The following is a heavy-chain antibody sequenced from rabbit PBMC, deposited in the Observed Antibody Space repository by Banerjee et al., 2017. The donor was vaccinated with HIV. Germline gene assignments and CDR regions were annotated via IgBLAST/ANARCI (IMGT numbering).Heavy chain of an antibody. CDR2: IYTGSSGST. J-gene: IGHJ4*01. D-gene: IGHD1-1*01. Sequence: QEQLEESGGDLVKPEGSLTLTCTASGFSFSNSYYMCWVRQAPGKGLEWIACIYTGSSGSTYYASWAKGRFTISKTSSTTVTLQMTSLTAADTATYFCARAYSSGSDYYAFSLWGPGTLVTVS. CDR1: GFSFSNSYY. CDR3: ARAYSSGSDYYAFSL. V-gene: IGHV1S45*01.